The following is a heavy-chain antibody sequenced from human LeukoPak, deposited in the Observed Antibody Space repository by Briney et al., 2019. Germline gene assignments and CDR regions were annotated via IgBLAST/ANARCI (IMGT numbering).Heavy chain of an antibody. V-gene: IGHV2-5*01. CDR1: GGSISSYYW. J-gene: IGHJ4*02. CDR3: AHRYFYDNSGYPV. CDR2: IYWNDDK. Sequence: TLSLTCTVSGGSISSYYWSWIRQPPGKALEWLGFIYWNDDKRYSPPLKSRLTITKDTSKNQVVLTMTNMDPVDTGTYYCAHRYFYDNSGYPVWGQGTLVTVSS. D-gene: IGHD3-22*01.